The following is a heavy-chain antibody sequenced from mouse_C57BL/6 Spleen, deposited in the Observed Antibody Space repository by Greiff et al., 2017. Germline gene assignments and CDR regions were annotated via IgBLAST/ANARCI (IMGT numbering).Heavy chain of an antibody. CDR1: GFTFNTYA. Sequence: EVQLVESGGGLVQPKGSLKLSCAASGFTFNTYAMHWVRQAPGKGLEWVARIRSKSRNYATYYAGSVKDRFTISRDDSQSMLYLQMNNLKTEDPAMYYCVREGDWDFDYWGQGTTLTVSS. D-gene: IGHD4-1*01. CDR2: IRSKSRNYAT. CDR3: VREGDWDFDY. J-gene: IGHJ2*01. V-gene: IGHV10-3*01.